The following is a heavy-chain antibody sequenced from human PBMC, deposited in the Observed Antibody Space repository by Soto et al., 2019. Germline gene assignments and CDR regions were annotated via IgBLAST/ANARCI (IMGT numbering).Heavy chain of an antibody. V-gene: IGHV4-34*01. CDR1: GGSFSGYY. Sequence: PSETLSLTCAVYGGSFSGYYWSWIRQPPGKGLEWIGEINHSGSTNYNPSLKSRVTISVDTSKNQFSLKLSSVTAADTAVYYCASKWRGLWFGNSGWFDPWGQGTLVTVSS. CDR3: ASKWRGLWFGNSGWFDP. CDR2: INHSGST. J-gene: IGHJ5*02. D-gene: IGHD3-10*01.